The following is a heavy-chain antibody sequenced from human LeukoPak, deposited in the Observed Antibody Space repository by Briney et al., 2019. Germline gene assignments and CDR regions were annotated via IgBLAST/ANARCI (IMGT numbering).Heavy chain of an antibody. D-gene: IGHD3-22*01. V-gene: IGHV4-38-2*02. CDR3: ASYYDSSGYYLDY. CDR2: IYYSGST. Sequence: PSETLSLTCTVSGYSISSGYYWGCIRQPPGKGLEWIGSIYYSGSTYYNPSLKSRVTISVDTSKNQFSLKLSSVTAADTAVYYCASYYDSSGYYLDYWGQGTLVTVSS. J-gene: IGHJ4*02. CDR1: GYSISSGYY.